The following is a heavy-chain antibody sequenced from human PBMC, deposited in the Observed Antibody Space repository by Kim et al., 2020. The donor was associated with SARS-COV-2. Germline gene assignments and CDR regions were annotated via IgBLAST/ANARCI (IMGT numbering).Heavy chain of an antibody. D-gene: IGHD2-2*01. V-gene: IGHV1-2*02. J-gene: IGHJ3*02. CDR2: INPNSGGT. CDR3: ARDMEYQLLYAFDI. CDR1: GYTFTGYY. Sequence: ASVKVSCKASGYTFTGYYMHWVRQAPGQGLEWMGWINPNSGGTNYAQKFQGRVTMTRDTSISTAYMELSRLRSDDTAVYYCARDMEYQLLYAFDIWGQGTMVTVSS.